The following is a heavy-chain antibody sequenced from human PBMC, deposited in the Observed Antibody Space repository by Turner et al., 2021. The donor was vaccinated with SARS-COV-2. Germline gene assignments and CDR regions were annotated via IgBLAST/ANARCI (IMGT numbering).Heavy chain of an antibody. CDR2: CDPEDGET. D-gene: IGHD2-21*02. Sequence: QVQLVQSGAEVKTPGASVKVSCKVSGYTLPELSMHWVRQAPGKELEWMGGCDPEDGETIYAQKFQGRVTMTEDTSTDTAYMELSSLRSEDTAVYYCTTGYAYCGGDCSIHYWGQGTLVTVSS. J-gene: IGHJ4*02. CDR3: TTGYAYCGGDCSIHY. CDR1: GYTLPELS. V-gene: IGHV1-24*01.